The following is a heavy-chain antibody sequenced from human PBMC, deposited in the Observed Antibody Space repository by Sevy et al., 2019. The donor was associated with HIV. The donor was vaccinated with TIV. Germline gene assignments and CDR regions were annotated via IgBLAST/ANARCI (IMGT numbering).Heavy chain of an antibody. J-gene: IGHJ3*02. Sequence: PGGSLRLSCAASGFTFSSYNINWVRQAPGKGLEWVSSISGSSNYIYYSDSVKDRFTISRDNAKNSLYLQMNSLRAEDTAVYYCARARDMITFGVGEAFDIWGLGTMVTVSS. CDR1: GFTFSSYN. D-gene: IGHD3-16*01. CDR2: ISGSSNYI. V-gene: IGHV3-21*06. CDR3: ARARDMITFGVGEAFDI.